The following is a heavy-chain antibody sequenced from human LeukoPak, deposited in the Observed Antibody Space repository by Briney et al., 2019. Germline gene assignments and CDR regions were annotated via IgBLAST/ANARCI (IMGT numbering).Heavy chain of an antibody. CDR1: GXTFSSYS. Sequence: GGSLRLSCAASGXTFSSYSMNWVRQAPGKGLVWVSGTNTDGSSTMYADSVKGRFTIARDNAKNTLYLQMNSLRAEDTAVYYCYGANAEHWGQGTLVTVSS. CDR2: TNTDGSST. CDR3: YGANAEH. D-gene: IGHD4-23*01. J-gene: IGHJ1*01. V-gene: IGHV3-74*03.